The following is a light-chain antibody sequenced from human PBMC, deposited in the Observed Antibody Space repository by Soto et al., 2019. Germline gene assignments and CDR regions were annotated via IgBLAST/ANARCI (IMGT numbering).Light chain of an antibody. CDR1: QSVSSSS. CDR3: QQYGGSPRT. V-gene: IGKV3-20*01. CDR2: GAS. J-gene: IGKJ1*01. Sequence: EIVLTQSPGTLSLSPGERATLSCRASQSVSSSSLAWYQQKPGQAPRLLIYGASTRATGIPDRFSGSGSGTDFPLTISRLEPEDFAMYYCQQYGGSPRTFGQGTKVEIK.